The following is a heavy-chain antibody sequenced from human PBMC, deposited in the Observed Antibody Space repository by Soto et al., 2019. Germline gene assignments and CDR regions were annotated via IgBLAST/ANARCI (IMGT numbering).Heavy chain of an antibody. CDR3: VSSDGDYATPYNWFDP. CDR1: GGTFSSYA. Sequence: SVKVSCKASGGTFSSYAISWVRQAPGQGLEWMGGIIPIFGTANYAQKFQGRVTITADESTSTAYMELSSLRSEDTAVYYCVSSDGDYATPYNWFDPWGQGTLVTVSS. J-gene: IGHJ5*02. CDR2: IIPIFGTA. D-gene: IGHD4-17*01. V-gene: IGHV1-69*13.